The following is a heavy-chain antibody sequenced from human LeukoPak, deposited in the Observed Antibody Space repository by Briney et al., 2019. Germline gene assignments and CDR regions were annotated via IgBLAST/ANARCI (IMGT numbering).Heavy chain of an antibody. Sequence: ESGPTLVKPTQTLTLTFTFSGFSLSTSGVGVGWIRQPPGQSLGWLAIIFWDDDKRYSPSLKSRLTSTKDTSKNQVVLTMTNMDPVDTATYYCAHRRYYYDSSGYHLAPFAYWGQGTLVTVSS. D-gene: IGHD3-22*01. V-gene: IGHV2-5*02. CDR2: IFWDDDK. CDR1: GFSLSTSGVG. J-gene: IGHJ4*02. CDR3: AHRRYYYDSSGYHLAPFAY.